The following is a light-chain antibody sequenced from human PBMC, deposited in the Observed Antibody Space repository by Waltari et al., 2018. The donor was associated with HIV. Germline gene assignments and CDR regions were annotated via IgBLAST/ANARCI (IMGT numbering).Light chain of an antibody. CDR3: QQYNNWPLAFT. J-gene: IGKJ3*01. V-gene: IGKV3-15*01. Sequence: EIVMTQSPATLSVSPGERATLSCRASQSVSSNLAWYQQKPGQAPRLRIYGASTRATGIPARFSGSGSGTEFTLTISSLQSEDFAVYYCQQYNNWPLAFTFGPGTKVDIK. CDR1: QSVSSN. CDR2: GAS.